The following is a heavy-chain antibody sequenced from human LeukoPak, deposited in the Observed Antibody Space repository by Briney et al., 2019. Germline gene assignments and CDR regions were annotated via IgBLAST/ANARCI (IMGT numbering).Heavy chain of an antibody. CDR3: ARHHCSGGSCYSIDY. Sequence: SETLSLTCTVYGGSISSYYWSWLRQPPGKGLVGSGYINYSEINNYDTTLKSRFTRSVDTSKNQLSRKRSSVNAAAAAVSYCARHHCSGGSCYSIDYWGQGTLVTVSS. CDR2: INYSEIN. V-gene: IGHV4-59*08. CDR1: GGSISSYY. J-gene: IGHJ4*02. D-gene: IGHD2-15*01.